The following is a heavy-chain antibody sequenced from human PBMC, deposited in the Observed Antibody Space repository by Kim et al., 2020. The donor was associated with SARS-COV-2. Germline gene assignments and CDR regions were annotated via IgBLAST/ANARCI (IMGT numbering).Heavy chain of an antibody. V-gene: IGHV3-48*02. CDR2: ISSSSDRI. D-gene: IGHD3-22*01. CDR1: AFAFSSFG. CDR3: VRDAGRHDNSGYFPSGYIDC. Sequence: GGSLRLSCAASAFAFSSFGMNWVRQAPGKGLEWLSYISSSSDRIYNADSVKGRFTISRDNAKSSLYLLMNSLRDEDTAVYYCVRDAGRHDNSGYFPSGYIDCWGQGTLVTVSS. J-gene: IGHJ4*02.